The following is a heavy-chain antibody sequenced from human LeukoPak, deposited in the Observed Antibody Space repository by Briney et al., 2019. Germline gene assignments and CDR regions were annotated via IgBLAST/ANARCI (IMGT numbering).Heavy chain of an antibody. CDR2: ISGSGGST. CDR1: GFTFSSYA. Sequence: PGGSLRLSCAASGFTFSSYAMSWVRQAPGKGLEWVSAISGSGGSTYYADSVKGRFTISRDNSKNTLYLQMNSLRAEDTAVYYCVQLTMVRGVSFFDYWGQGTLVTVSS. D-gene: IGHD3-10*01. J-gene: IGHJ4*02. CDR3: VQLTMVRGVSFFDY. V-gene: IGHV3-23*01.